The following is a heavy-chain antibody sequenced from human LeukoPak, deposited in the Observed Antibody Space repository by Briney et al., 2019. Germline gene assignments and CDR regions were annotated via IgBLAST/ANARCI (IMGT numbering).Heavy chain of an antibody. D-gene: IGHD2-2*01. V-gene: IGHV3-7*01. CDR1: GLTFSNYW. CDR3: AREVPSGVLDY. Sequence: GGSLRLSCAASGLTFSNYWMSWVRQAPGKGLEWVANIKEDGSDKYYVDSMKGRFTISRDNAKNPLYLQVNSLRAEDTAVYYCAREVPSGVLDYWGQGTLVTVSS. J-gene: IGHJ4*02. CDR2: IKEDGSDK.